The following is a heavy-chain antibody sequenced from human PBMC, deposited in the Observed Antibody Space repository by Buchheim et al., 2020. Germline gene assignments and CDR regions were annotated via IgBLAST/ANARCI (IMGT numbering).Heavy chain of an antibody. D-gene: IGHD2-2*02. CDR2: INPNSGGT. J-gene: IGHJ5*02. CDR1: GYTFTGYY. CDR3: ARDLGYCSSTSCYTDENWFDP. Sequence: QVQLVQSGAEVKKPGASVKVSCKASGYTFTGYYMHWVRQAPGQGLEWMGWINPNSGGTNYAQKFQGWVTMTRDTSISTAYMELCRLRSDDTSVYYCARDLGYCSSTSCYTDENWFDPWGQGTL. V-gene: IGHV1-2*04.